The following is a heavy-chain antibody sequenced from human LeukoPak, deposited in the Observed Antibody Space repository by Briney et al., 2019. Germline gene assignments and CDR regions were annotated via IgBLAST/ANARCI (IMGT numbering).Heavy chain of an antibody. J-gene: IGHJ4*02. Sequence: ASVKVSCKASGYTFTGYYMHWVRQAPGQGLEWMGGIIPIFGTANYAQKFQGRVTITADESTSTAYMELSSLRSEDTAVYYCARVSGNPPRYYFDYWGQGTLVTVSS. CDR3: ARVSGNPPRYYFDY. V-gene: IGHV1-69*13. CDR1: GYTFTGYY. CDR2: IIPIFGTA. D-gene: IGHD3-10*01.